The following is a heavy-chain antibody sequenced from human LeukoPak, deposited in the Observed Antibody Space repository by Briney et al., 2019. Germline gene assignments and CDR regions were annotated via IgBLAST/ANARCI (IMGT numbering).Heavy chain of an antibody. V-gene: IGHV1-18*01. CDR3: ARVNSDLYDSSGYYYWGDAFDI. CDR1: GYTFTSYG. D-gene: IGHD3-22*01. Sequence: ASVKVSCKASGYTFTSYGISWVRQAPGQGLEWMGWISAYNGNTNYAQKLQGRVTMTTDTSTRTAYMELRSLRSDDTAVYYCARVNSDLYDSSGYYYWGDAFDIWGQGTMVTVSS. CDR2: ISAYNGNT. J-gene: IGHJ3*02.